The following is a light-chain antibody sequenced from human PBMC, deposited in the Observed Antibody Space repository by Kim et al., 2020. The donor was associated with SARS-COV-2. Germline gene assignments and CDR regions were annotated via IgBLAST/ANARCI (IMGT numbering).Light chain of an antibody. CDR3: QQYNSYSLT. CDR2: KAS. J-gene: IGKJ4*01. Sequence: DIQMTQSPSTLSASVGDRVTITCRASQSISSWLAWYQQKPGKAPKLLIYKASILESGVPSRFSGSGSGTEFTLTISSLQPDDFASYYCQQYNSYSLTFGGGTKVDIK. CDR1: QSISSW. V-gene: IGKV1-5*03.